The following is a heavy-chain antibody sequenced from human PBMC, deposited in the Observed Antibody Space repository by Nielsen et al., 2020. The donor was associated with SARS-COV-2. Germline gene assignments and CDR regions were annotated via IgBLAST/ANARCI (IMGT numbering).Heavy chain of an antibody. Sequence: ASVKVSCKASGYTFTSYGISWVRQAPGQGLEGMGWISAYNGNTNYAQKLQGRVTMTTDTSTSTAYMELRSLRSDDTAVYYCARDGPLRYFDWLGYYGMDVWGQGTTVTVSS. D-gene: IGHD3-9*01. CDR3: ARDGPLRYFDWLGYYGMDV. CDR1: GYTFTSYG. J-gene: IGHJ6*02. CDR2: ISAYNGNT. V-gene: IGHV1-18*01.